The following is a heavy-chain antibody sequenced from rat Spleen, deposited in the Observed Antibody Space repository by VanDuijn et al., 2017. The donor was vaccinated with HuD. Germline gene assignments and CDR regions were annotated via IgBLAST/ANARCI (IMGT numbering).Heavy chain of an antibody. J-gene: IGHJ4*01. CDR3: ARDRGVSMMVPLMDA. V-gene: IGHV2-47*01. CDR2: IWSGGST. D-gene: IGHD1-12*03. Sequence: QVQLKESGPGLVQPSQTLSLTCTVSGLSLTSNGVSWIRQVPGKGLEWMGVIWSGGSTDYNSALKSRLSISRDTSKSQVLLKMNSLQTEDTAMYFCARDRGVSMMVPLMDAWGQGASVTVSS. CDR1: GLSLTSNG.